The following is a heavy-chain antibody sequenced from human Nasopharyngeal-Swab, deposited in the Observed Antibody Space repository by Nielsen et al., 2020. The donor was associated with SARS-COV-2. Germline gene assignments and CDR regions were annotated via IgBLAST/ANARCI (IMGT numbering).Heavy chain of an antibody. Sequence: WVRQAPGQGLEWMGWINTNTGNPTYAQGFTGRFVFSLDTSVSMAYLQISSLKAEDTAVYYCARDAVGATIGFFYYWGQGTLVTVSS. D-gene: IGHD1-26*01. CDR3: ARDAVGATIGFFYY. J-gene: IGHJ4*02. CDR2: INTNTGNP. V-gene: IGHV7-4-1*04.